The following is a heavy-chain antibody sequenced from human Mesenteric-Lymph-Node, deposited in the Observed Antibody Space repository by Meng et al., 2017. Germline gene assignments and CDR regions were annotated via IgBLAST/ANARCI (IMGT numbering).Heavy chain of an antibody. D-gene: IGHD6-19*01. V-gene: IGHV4-4*02. J-gene: IGHJ4*02. CDR1: GAAISRGNW. Sequence: GPHKMSRLGLGPPSPTLSLTWAASGAAISRGNWWSWVRQPPGKGLEWIGEMSKSGTTNYNSSLKSLVTILLDTSKNQLSLELTSVTAADTAVYYCARHISVTGTRGFDYWGQGSLVTVSS. CDR2: MSKSGTT. CDR3: ARHISVTGTRGFDY.